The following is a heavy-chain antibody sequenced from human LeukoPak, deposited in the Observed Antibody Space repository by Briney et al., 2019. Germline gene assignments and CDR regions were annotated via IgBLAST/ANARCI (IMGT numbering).Heavy chain of an antibody. V-gene: IGHV3-23*01. CDR3: AKSDSSAFYYKTFDI. CDR1: GLTFSNSA. D-gene: IGHD3-22*01. Sequence: GGSLRLSCAASGLTFSNSAMNWVRQSPGKGLEWVSTINSGEGTYYADSVKGRFTISRDNSKSTLYLQMNSLRAEDTAVFYCAKSDSSAFYYKTFDIWGLGTLVAVSS. J-gene: IGHJ3*02. CDR2: INSGEGT.